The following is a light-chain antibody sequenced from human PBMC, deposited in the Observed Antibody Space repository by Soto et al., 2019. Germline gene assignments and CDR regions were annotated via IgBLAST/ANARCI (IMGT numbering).Light chain of an antibody. J-gene: IGLJ1*01. CDR2: EVV. Sequence: HSVLTQPRSVFGSPGQSVTISCTGTKNDIGVYDFVSWYQHHPGKAPRLIIYEVVQRPSGVPDRFSGSKSGNTASLTVSGLQASEDAESLCKSYAGSNPYVFGRATKVP. CDR3: KSYAGSNPYV. V-gene: IGLV2-8*01. CDR1: KNDIGVYDF.